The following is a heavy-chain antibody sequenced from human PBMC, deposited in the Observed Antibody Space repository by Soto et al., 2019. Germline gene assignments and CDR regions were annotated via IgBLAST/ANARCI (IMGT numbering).Heavy chain of an antibody. J-gene: IGHJ6*02. CDR3: TRQGQHIVRGETYYSYYGVDV. V-gene: IGHV1-2*02. Sequence: ASVKVSCKTSGYTFTGYYIHWVRQAPRQGLEYMGWINPDTGGTDYAQNFRGRVTMTRDTSINTAYMELSRLRSDDAAIYYCTRQGQHIVRGETYYSYYGVDVWGPGTTVTVSS. CDR1: GYTFTGYY. D-gene: IGHD2-21*01. CDR2: INPDTGGT.